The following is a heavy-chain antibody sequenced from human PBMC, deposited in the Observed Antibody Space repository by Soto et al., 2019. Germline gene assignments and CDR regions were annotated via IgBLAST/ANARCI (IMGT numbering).Heavy chain of an antibody. CDR1: GFTFSSYN. J-gene: IGHJ4*02. V-gene: IGHV3-30-3*01. CDR2: ISFDGANT. D-gene: IGHD6-25*01. Sequence: QVQLVESGGGVVPPGGSLSVSCVVSGFTFSSYNMHWVRQAPGEGLEWVAVISFDGANTFYADSVKGRFTISRDISRDTLYLQMSRLRVEDTAVYYCARDGYNRGGFDYWGQGTLVSVSS. CDR3: ARDGYNRGGFDY.